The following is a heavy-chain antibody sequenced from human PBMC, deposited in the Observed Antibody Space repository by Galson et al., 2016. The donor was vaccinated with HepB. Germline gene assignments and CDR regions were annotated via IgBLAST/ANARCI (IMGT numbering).Heavy chain of an antibody. V-gene: IGHV2-5*01. D-gene: IGHD1-26*01. CDR1: GFSLRTSGVG. CDR2: IYWNDDK. CDR3: ADRRYSGCYFDS. Sequence: PALVKPTQTLTLTCTFSGFSLRTSGVGVGWIRQPPGKALEWLAVIYWNDDKRYSPSLKSRLTITKDTSKNQVVLTMTNMDPVDTATYYCADRRYSGCYFDSWGQGILVTVSS. J-gene: IGHJ4*02.